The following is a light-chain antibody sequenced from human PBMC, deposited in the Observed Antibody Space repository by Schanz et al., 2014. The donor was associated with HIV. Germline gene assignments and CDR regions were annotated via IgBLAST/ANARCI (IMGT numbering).Light chain of an antibody. J-gene: IGKJ2*01. V-gene: IGKV1-17*03. CDR2: AAS. CDR1: QDISNY. CDR3: LQHNSYPHT. Sequence: DILMTQSPSSMSASVGDRVTITCRASQDISNYLAWFQQKPGKVPERLIYAASRLQSGVPSRFSGRGSGTEFTLTISSLQPEDFATYYCLQHNSYPHTFGQGTKLEIK.